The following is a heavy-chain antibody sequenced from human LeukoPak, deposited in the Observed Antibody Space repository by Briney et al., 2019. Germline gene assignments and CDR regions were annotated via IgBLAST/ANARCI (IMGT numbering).Heavy chain of an antibody. CDR1: VGYFSGYY. J-gene: IGHJ5*02. V-gene: IGHV4-4*07. CDR3: ARDTHYDFWGGYLNCFDP. CDR2: MHTGGTT. D-gene: IGHD3-3*01. Sequence: SGTLSLTCTVSVGYFSGYYWSWIRQPAGKGLEWIGRMHTGGTTNYNPSLQSRVIMSVDVSKSQLYLNLTSVTAADTAVYYCARDTHYDFWGGYLNCFDPWGQGAQVTVSS.